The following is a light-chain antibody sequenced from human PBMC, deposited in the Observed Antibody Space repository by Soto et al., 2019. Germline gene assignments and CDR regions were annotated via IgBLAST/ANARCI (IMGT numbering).Light chain of an antibody. V-gene: IGLV2-14*01. Sequence: QPVLTQPASVSGSPGQSITISCTGTSSDVGGYNYVSWYQQHPGKAPKLMIYEVSNRPSGVSNRFSGSKSGNTASLTISGLQAEDEADYYCSSYTSSSTLDVFGTGTKLPVL. CDR1: SSDVGGYNY. J-gene: IGLJ1*01. CDR2: EVS. CDR3: SSYTSSSTLDV.